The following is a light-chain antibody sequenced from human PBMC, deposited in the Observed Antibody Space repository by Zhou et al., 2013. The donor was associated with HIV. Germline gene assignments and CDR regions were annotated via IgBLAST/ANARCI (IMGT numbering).Light chain of an antibody. J-gene: IGKJ5*01. CDR2: GAS. CDR3: QQYNNWPPIT. Sequence: EVVLTQSPGTLSLSPGERATLSCRASQSVSSRYLAWYQQKPGQAPRLLIYGASIRPTGIPDRFSGSGSGTEFTLTISSLQSEDFAVYYCQQYNNWPPITFGQGTRLEIK. V-gene: IGKV3-15*01. CDR1: QSVSSRY.